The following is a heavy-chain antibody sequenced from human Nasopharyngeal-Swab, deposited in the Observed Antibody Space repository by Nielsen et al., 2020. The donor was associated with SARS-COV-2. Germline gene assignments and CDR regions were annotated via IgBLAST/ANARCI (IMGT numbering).Heavy chain of an antibody. CDR3: ARWGWQPDY. CDR2: MNPISGHT. Sequence: ASVKVSCKASGYSFSSYNMNWVRQATGQGLEWLGWMNPISGHTAYAEKFQGRVTMTRNSAEDTAYLELSSLRSEDTAVYYCARWGWQPDYWGQGTLVTVSS. D-gene: IGHD4-23*01. V-gene: IGHV1-8*01. CDR1: GYSFSSYN. J-gene: IGHJ4*02.